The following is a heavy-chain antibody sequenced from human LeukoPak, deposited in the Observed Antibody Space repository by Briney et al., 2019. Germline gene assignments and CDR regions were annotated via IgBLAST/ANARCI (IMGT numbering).Heavy chain of an antibody. CDR3: ASHSRGYSGYDSTYYFDY. CDR1: GGTFSSYA. V-gene: IGHV1-69*05. D-gene: IGHD5-12*01. Sequence: SVKVSCKASGGTFSSYAISWVRQAPGQGLEWMGRIIPIFGTANYAQKFQGRVTITTDESTSTAYMELSSLRSEDTAVYYCASHSRGYSGYDSTYYFDYWGQGTLVTVSP. J-gene: IGHJ4*02. CDR2: IIPIFGTA.